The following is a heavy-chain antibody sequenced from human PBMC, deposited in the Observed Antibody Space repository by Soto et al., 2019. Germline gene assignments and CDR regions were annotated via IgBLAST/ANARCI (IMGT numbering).Heavy chain of an antibody. J-gene: IGHJ2*01. D-gene: IGHD4-17*01. CDR2: IYYSGST. CDR1: GGSISSGGYY. Sequence: QVQLQESGPGLVKPSQTLSLTCTVSGGSISSGGYYWSWIRQHPGKGLEWIGYIYYSGSTYYNPSLKSRVTISVDTSKNQFSLKLSSVTAADTAVYSWAREGYDYGDYWYFDLWGRGTLVTVSS. V-gene: IGHV4-31*03. CDR3: AREGYDYGDYWYFDL.